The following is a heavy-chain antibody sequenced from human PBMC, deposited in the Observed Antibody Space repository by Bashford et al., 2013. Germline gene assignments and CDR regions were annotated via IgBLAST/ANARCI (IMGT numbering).Heavy chain of an antibody. Sequence: GESLKISCKGSGYSFTSYWIGWVRQMPGKGLEWMGIIYPGDSDTRYSPSFQGQVTISADKSMTTAYLQWSSLKASDTAMYYCARASDTFMDPYYFDYWGQGTLVTVSS. CDR1: GYSFTSYW. CDR3: ARASDTFMDPYYFDY. J-gene: IGHJ4*02. V-gene: IGHV5-51*01. D-gene: IGHD5-18*01. CDR2: IYPGDSDT.